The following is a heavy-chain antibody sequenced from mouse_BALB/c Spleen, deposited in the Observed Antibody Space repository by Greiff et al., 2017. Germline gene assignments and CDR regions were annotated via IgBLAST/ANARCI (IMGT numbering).Heavy chain of an antibody. CDR1: GFTFSSFG. V-gene: IGHV5-17*02. Sequence: EVKLMESGGGLVQPGGSRKLSCAASGFTFSSFGMHWVRQAPEKGLEWVAYISSGSSTIYYADTVKGRFTISRDNPKNTLFLQMTSLRSEDTAMYYCARPYGNYVWFAYWGQGTLVTVSA. CDR3: ARPYGNYVWFAY. D-gene: IGHD2-1*01. CDR2: ISSGSSTI. J-gene: IGHJ3*01.